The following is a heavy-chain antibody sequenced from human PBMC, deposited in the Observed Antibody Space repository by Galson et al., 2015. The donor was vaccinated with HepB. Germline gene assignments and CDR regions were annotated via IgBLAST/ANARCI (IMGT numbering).Heavy chain of an antibody. J-gene: IGHJ4*02. Sequence: PALVKPTQTLTLTCTFSGFSLSTSGMCVSWIRQPPGKALEWLARIDWDDDKYYSTSLKTRLTISKDTSKNQVVLTMTNMDPVDTATYYCARIRHSHSLFDYWGQGTLVTVSS. CDR2: IDWDDDK. V-gene: IGHV2-70*11. CDR1: GFSLSTSGMC. D-gene: IGHD5-18*01. CDR3: ARIRHSHSLFDY.